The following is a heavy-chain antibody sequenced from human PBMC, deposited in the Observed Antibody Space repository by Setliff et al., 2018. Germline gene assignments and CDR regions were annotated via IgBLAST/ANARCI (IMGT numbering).Heavy chain of an antibody. CDR1: GFTFSDYY. D-gene: IGHD3-16*01. V-gene: IGHV3-11*01. Sequence: GGSLRLSCATSGFTFSDYYMSWIRQTPGKGLEWVAYISSSGSLIYYPDSVKGRFTISRDNAKKSVDLQMNSLRAEDTAVYYCVRMQGGGSTLGAIDHWGQGTLVTVSS. CDR2: ISSSGSLI. J-gene: IGHJ4*02. CDR3: VRMQGGGSTLGAIDH.